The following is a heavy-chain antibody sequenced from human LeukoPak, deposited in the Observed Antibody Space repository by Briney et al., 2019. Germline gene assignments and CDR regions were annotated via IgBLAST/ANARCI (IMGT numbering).Heavy chain of an antibody. J-gene: IGHJ4*02. CDR1: GVSIHSDLYY. V-gene: IGHV4-39*01. D-gene: IGHD3-10*01. CDR2: IHYTGNF. CDR3: ARRGVITSRMVRGDFDF. Sequence: SGTLCLSCTVSGVSIHSDLYYWGWVRQPPGKGLEWVVDIHYTGNFYYDSSIESRVTMSVHTSKQQSSLKLRSMAGADSAGYYCARRGVITSRMVRGDFDFWGQGTLVTVSS.